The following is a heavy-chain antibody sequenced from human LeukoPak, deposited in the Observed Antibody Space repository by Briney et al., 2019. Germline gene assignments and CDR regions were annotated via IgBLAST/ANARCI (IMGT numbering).Heavy chain of an antibody. J-gene: IGHJ5*02. CDR2: IYYSGST. CDR1: GGSISSYY. V-gene: IGHV4-59*01. Sequence: SETLSLTCTVSGGSISSYYWSWIRQPPGKGLECVGYIYYSGSTNYNPSLKSRVTISVDTSKNQFSLKLSSVTAEDTAVYYCARGALYYGSGSYYNGRSNWFDPWGQGTLVTVSS. D-gene: IGHD3-10*01. CDR3: ARGALYYGSGSYYNGRSNWFDP.